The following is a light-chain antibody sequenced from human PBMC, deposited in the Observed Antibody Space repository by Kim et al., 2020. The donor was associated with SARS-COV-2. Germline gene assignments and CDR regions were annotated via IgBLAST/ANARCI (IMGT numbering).Light chain of an antibody. CDR3: QQSYSKAWT. Sequence: IQMTQSPSSLSASVGDRVTITCRASQGISNYLNWYQQKPGEAPKLLIYVVSNLQSGVPSRFSGSGSGTDFTLTISSLRPEDFATYYCQQSYSKAWTFGQGTKVDIK. CDR1: QGISNY. J-gene: IGKJ1*01. V-gene: IGKV1-39*01. CDR2: VVS.